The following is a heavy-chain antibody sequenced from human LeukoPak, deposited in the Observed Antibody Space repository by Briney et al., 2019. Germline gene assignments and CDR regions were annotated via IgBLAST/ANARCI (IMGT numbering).Heavy chain of an antibody. CDR3: ARRHSQRQRGYSYGYYMDV. D-gene: IGHD5-18*01. J-gene: IGHJ6*03. CDR1: GGSISSSSYY. CDR2: INHSGST. V-gene: IGHV4-39*07. Sequence: PSETLSLTCTVSGGSISSSSYYWGWIRQPPGKGLEWIGEINHSGSTNYNPSLKSRVTISVDTSKNQFSLKLSSVTAADTAVYYCARRHSQRQRGYSYGYYMDVWGKGTTVTVSS.